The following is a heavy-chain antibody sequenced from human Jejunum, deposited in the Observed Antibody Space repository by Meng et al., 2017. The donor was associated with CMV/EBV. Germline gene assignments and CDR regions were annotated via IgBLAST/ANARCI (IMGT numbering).Heavy chain of an antibody. CDR2: ISVYNGGT. J-gene: IGHJ4*02. V-gene: IGHV1-18*01. CDR3: AREITGTYFPYYLDY. CDR1: YRFTSYD. Sequence: YRFTSYDITWVRQAPGRGLEWMGRISVYNGGTNFAQKFQGRLTLTTDTSTSTVYMELRSLRSDDTAVYYCAREITGTYFPYYLDYWGQGTLVTVSS. D-gene: IGHD1-20*01.